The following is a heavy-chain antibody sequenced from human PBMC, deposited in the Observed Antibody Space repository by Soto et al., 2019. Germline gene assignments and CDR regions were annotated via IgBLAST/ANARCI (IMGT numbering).Heavy chain of an antibody. V-gene: IGHV3-74*01. Sequence: GGPLRLSCAASGFTFSSYWMHWVRQAPGKGLVWVSRINSDGSSISYADSVKGRFTISRDNAKNTLYLQMSSLRAEDTAVYYCAKCASMSGNYYFYSCGQGTLVTVSA. CDR2: INSDGSSI. D-gene: IGHD3-10*01. CDR3: AKCASMSGNYYFYS. J-gene: IGHJ4*02. CDR1: GFTFSSYW.